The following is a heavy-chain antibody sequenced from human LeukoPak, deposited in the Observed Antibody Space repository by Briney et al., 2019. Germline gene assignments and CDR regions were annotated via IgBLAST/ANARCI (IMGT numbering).Heavy chain of an antibody. V-gene: IGHV3-11*03. CDR2: ISSNSGFT. J-gene: IGHJ4*02. CDR1: GFTFSDYY. Sequence: PGGSLRLSCAASGFTFSDYYMTWIRQAPGKGLEWLSYISSNSGFTNYADSVKGRFTVSRDNAQKTLYLQLNSLRAEDTVVYYCASPLMCTTSSPDYWGQGVLVTVSS. CDR3: ASPLMCTTSSPDY. D-gene: IGHD2-2*01.